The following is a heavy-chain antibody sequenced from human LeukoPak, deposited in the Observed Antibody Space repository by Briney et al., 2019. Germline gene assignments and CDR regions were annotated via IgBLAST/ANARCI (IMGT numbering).Heavy chain of an antibody. CDR1: GGSFSGYY. J-gene: IGHJ4*02. CDR3: ARHSSSSYFDY. Sequence: KTSETLSLTCAVYGGSFSGYYWSWIRQPPGKGLEWIGEINHSGGTNYNPSLKSRVTISIDTSKNQFSLQLSSVTAADTAVHYCARHSSSSYFDYWGQGTLVTVSS. CDR2: INHSGGT. V-gene: IGHV4-34*01. D-gene: IGHD6-13*01.